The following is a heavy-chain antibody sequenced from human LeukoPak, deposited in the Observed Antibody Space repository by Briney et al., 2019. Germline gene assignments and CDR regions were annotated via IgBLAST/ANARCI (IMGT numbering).Heavy chain of an antibody. D-gene: IGHD3-22*01. Sequence: ASVKLSCKASGGTFSSYAISWVRQAHGQGLEWMGGIIPIFGTANYAQKFQGRVTTTTDESTSTAYMELSSLRSEDTAVYYCAKEPDYYYDSSVFPPSVAFDIWGQGTMVTVSS. CDR2: IIPIFGTA. J-gene: IGHJ3*02. V-gene: IGHV1-69*05. CDR1: GGTFSSYA. CDR3: AKEPDYYYDSSVFPPSVAFDI.